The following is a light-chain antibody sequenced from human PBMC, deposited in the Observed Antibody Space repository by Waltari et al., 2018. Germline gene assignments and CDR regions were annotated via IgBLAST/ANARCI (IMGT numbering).Light chain of an antibody. CDR1: SIDVGGYHY. CDR3: SSYTSSSTVV. Sequence: QSALTQPSAVSGSPGQSITTSCTGTSIDVGGYHYVSWYQQHPGKAPKLMIYEVSNRPSGVSNRFSGSKSGNTASLTISGLQAEDEADYYCSSYTSSSTVVFGGGTKLTVL. V-gene: IGLV2-14*01. J-gene: IGLJ2*01. CDR2: EVS.